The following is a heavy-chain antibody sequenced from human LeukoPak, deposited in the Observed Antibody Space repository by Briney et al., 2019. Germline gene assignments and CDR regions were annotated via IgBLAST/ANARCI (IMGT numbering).Heavy chain of an antibody. Sequence: GGSLRLSCAASGFTVSSNYMSWVRQAPGKGLEWVSVIYSGGSTYYADSVKGRFTISRDNSKNTLYLQMNSLRAEDTAVYYCARELVVGAIDAFDIWGQGTMVTVSS. D-gene: IGHD1-26*01. CDR2: IYSGGST. J-gene: IGHJ3*02. CDR3: ARELVVGAIDAFDI. CDR1: GFTVSSNY. V-gene: IGHV3-53*01.